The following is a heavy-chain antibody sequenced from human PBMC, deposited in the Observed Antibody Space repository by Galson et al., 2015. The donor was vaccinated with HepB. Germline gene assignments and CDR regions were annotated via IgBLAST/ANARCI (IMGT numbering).Heavy chain of an antibody. CDR2: INTNTGKP. Sequence: SVKVSCKASGYTFNKYALNWVRQAPGQGLEWMGWINTNTGKPTYAQAFTGRFAFSLDTSVSTAYLQISSLKAEDTAVYYCAREVYDYGSQGWFDPWGQGTLVTVSS. CDR3: AREVYDYGSQGWFDP. V-gene: IGHV7-4-1*02. J-gene: IGHJ5*02. CDR1: GYTFNKYA. D-gene: IGHD4-17*01.